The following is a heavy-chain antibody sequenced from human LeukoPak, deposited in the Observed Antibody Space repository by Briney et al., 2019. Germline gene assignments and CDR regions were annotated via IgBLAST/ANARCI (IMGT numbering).Heavy chain of an antibody. Sequence: HWASVKVSCKASGYTFTDYYIHWVRQAPGQGLEWVGWINPNSGATNYAQKFHGRVTMASDTSIRTAYMDLNRVGPDDTAVYYCARDDGWTGTVDYWGQGTLVTVSS. CDR1: GYTFTDYY. CDR2: INPNSGAT. J-gene: IGHJ4*02. V-gene: IGHV1-2*02. CDR3: ARDDGWTGTVDY. D-gene: IGHD1/OR15-1a*01.